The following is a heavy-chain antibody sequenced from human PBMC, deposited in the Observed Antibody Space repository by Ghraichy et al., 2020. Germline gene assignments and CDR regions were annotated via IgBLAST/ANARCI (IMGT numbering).Heavy chain of an antibody. CDR1: SASISDYD. D-gene: IGHD3-16*01. CDR3: ARVGGYPLATFDV. V-gene: IGHV4-4*07. CDR2: IYTSGNT. Sequence: SETLSLTCTVSSASISDYDWSWIRQSAGKGLEWIGRIYTSGNTNYNPSFKSRLTMSVDTSKNQFSLRLSSVSAADTAIYYCARVGGYPLATFDVWGQGTMVTVSS. J-gene: IGHJ3*01.